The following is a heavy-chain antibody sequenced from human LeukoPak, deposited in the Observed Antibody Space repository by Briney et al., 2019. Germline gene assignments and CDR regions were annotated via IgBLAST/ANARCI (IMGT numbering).Heavy chain of an antibody. CDR2: IYYSGST. J-gene: IGHJ5*02. CDR3: ARPLWFGELLAFDP. CDR1: GGSISNDNYY. Sequence: SETLSLTCTVSGGSISNDNYYWSWIRQPPGKGLEWIGYIYYSGSTYYNPSLKSRVTISVDTSKNQFSLKLSSVTAADTAVYYCARPLWFGELLAFDPWGQGTLVTVSS. D-gene: IGHD3-10*01. V-gene: IGHV4-30-4*01.